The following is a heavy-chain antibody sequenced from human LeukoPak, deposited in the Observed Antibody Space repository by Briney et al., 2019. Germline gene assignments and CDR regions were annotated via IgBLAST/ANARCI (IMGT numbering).Heavy chain of an antibody. V-gene: IGHV3-23*01. CDR1: GVTFSNYA. J-gene: IGHJ4*02. CDR3: AREPRDCTGGTCQSAGGYYFYY. D-gene: IGHD2-15*01. CDR2: ISASGGS. Sequence: GGSLRLSCAASGVTFSNYAMSWVRQAPGKGLEWVSGISASGGSYYADSVKGRFTVSRDISKNTLYLQMNSLRAEDTAVYFCAREPRDCTGGTCQSAGGYYFYYWSQGTLVTVSS.